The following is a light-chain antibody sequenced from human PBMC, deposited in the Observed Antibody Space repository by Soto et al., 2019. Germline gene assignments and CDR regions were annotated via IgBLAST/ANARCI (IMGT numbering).Light chain of an antibody. Sequence: EIVMTQSPATLSVSPGERATLSCRASQSVSSNLAWYQQKPGQAPRLLIYGASTRATGIPARFSGSGSGTEFTLTISSLQPDDFATYYCQQCSSYPTFGGGTKVEIK. CDR3: QQCSSYPT. V-gene: IGKV3-15*01. J-gene: IGKJ4*01. CDR1: QSVSSN. CDR2: GAS.